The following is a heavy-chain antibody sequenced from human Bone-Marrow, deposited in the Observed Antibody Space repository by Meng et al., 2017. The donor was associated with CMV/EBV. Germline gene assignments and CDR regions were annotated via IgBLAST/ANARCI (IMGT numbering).Heavy chain of an antibody. J-gene: IGHJ4*02. CDR2: IYYSGST. CDR3: ARGALGVGYYYDSSGILDY. V-gene: IGHV4-31*02. Sequence: IRSGGYYWSWIRQHPGKGLEWIGYIYYSGSTYYNPSLKSRVTISVDTSKNQFSLKLSSVTAADTAVYYCARGALGVGYYYDSSGILDYWGQGTLVTVSS. CDR1: IRSGGYY. D-gene: IGHD3-22*01.